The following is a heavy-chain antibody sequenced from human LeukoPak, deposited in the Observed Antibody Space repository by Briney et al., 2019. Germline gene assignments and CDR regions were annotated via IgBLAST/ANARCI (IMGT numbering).Heavy chain of an antibody. J-gene: IGHJ6*03. CDR1: GGSISSSSYY. D-gene: IGHD3-22*01. V-gene: IGHV4-39*01. CDR2: IYYSGST. Sequence: SETLSLTCTVSGGSISSSSYYWGWIRQPPGKGLEWIGRIYYSGSTYDNPSLKSRVTISVDTSKNQFSLKLSSVTAADTAVYYCARLRDYYDSSGYWNNYYYYYMDVWGKGTTVTVSS. CDR3: ARLRDYYDSSGYWNNYYYYYMDV.